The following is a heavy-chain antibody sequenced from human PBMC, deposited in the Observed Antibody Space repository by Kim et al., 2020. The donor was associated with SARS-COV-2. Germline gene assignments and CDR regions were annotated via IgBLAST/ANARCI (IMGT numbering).Heavy chain of an antibody. D-gene: IGHD1-26*01. CDR1: GFSLSNTA. Sequence: GGSLRLSCAVSGFSLSNTAMNWVRQAPGKGLEWVSAISGHGRDTYYGDSVKGRLTISRDTSKNTLYLQMNSLRAEDTAVYYFAKDVWDYSGMDAWGQGTT. V-gene: IGHV3-23*01. CDR3: AKDVWDYSGMDA. J-gene: IGHJ6*02. CDR2: ISGHGRDT.